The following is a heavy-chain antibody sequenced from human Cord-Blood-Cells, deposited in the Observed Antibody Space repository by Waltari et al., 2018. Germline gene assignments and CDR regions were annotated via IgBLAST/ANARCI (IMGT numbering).Heavy chain of an antibody. CDR2: ITPIFGTA. V-gene: IGHV1-69*01. CDR3: ARDEVYCSSTSCYRNMDRGYYYYMDV. CDR1: GGTFSSYA. Sequence: QVQLVQSGAEVKKPGSSVKVSCKASGGTFSSYAISWVPQAPGQGLEWMGGITPIFGTANYAQKFQGRVTITADESTSTAYMELSSLRSEDTAVYYCARDEVYCSSTSCYRNMDRGYYYYMDVWGKGTTVTVSS. D-gene: IGHD2-2*01. J-gene: IGHJ6*03.